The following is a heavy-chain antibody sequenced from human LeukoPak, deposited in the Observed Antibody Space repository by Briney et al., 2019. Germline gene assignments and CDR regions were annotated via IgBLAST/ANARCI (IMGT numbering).Heavy chain of an antibody. CDR3: ARGYCSGGSCHPLDY. Sequence: SETLSLTCTVSGGSISSGSYYWSWIRQPAGKGLEWVGRIYTSGSTNYNPSLKSRVTISVDTSKNQFSLQLSSVTAADTAVYYCARGYCSGGSCHPLDYWGQGTLVTVSS. CDR2: IYTSGST. D-gene: IGHD2-15*01. CDR1: GGSISSGSYY. J-gene: IGHJ4*02. V-gene: IGHV4-61*02.